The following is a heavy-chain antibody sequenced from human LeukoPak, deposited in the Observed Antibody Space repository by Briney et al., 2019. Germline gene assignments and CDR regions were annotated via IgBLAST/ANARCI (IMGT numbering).Heavy chain of an antibody. CDR1: GFTFGDYY. J-gene: IGHJ4*02. CDR2: ISSSSSYT. CDR3: AKDQYDFWSGYYPTYFDY. V-gene: IGHV3-11*05. D-gene: IGHD3-3*01. Sequence: GGSLRLSCAASGFTFGDYYMSWIRQAPGKGLEWVSYISSSSSYTNYADSVKGRFTISRDNSKNTLYLQMNSLRAEDTAVYYCAKDQYDFWSGYYPTYFDYWGQGTLVTVSS.